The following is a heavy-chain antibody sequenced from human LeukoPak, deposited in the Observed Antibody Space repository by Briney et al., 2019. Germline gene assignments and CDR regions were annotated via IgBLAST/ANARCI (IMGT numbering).Heavy chain of an antibody. D-gene: IGHD6-19*01. CDR2: IYYSGST. V-gene: IGHV4-59*01. J-gene: IGHJ4*02. CDR1: GGSISSYY. CDR3: ASSSGWPRSVDY. Sequence: SETLSLTCTVSGGSISSYYWSWIRQPPGKGLEWTGYIYYSGSTNYNPSLKSRVTISVDTSKNQFSLKLSSVTAADTAVYYCASSSGWPRSVDYWGQGTLVTVSS.